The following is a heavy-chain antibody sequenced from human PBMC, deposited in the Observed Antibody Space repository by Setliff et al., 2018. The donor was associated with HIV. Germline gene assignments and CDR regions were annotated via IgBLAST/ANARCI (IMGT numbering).Heavy chain of an antibody. Sequence: GSLRLSCAASGFTFSNAWMSWVRQAPGKGLEWVGRIQSKTDGGATDYAAPVKGRFTISRDDSQNTLFLQMNSLRSEDTAVYYCATCSGPLDYWGQGTLVTVSS. CDR3: ATCSGPLDY. D-gene: IGHD6-19*01. CDR1: GFTFSNAW. V-gene: IGHV3-15*01. J-gene: IGHJ4*02. CDR2: IQSKTDGGAT.